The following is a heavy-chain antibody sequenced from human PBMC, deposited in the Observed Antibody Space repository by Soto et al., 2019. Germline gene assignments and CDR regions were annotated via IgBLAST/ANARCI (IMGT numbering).Heavy chain of an antibody. Sequence: GGSLRLSCAASGFTFDDYTMHWVRQAPGKGLEWVSLISWDGGSTYYADSVRGRFTISRDNSKNSLYLQMNSLRTEDTALYYCAKDMGYRYYYYYGMDVWGQGTTVTVS. V-gene: IGHV3-43*01. D-gene: IGHD5-18*01. CDR3: AKDMGYRYYYYYGMDV. J-gene: IGHJ6*02. CDR2: ISWDGGST. CDR1: GFTFDDYT.